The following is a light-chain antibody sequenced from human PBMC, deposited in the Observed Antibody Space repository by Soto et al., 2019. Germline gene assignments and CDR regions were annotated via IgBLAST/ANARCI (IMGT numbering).Light chain of an antibody. CDR1: QTINKS. V-gene: IGKV1-5*01. J-gene: IGKJ1*01. Sequence: DIQMTQSPSTLSASLGDRVTITCRASQTINKSLAWYQQNPGQAPRLLISMASTLESAVTSRFSGSGSGTEFTITISSLQADDFANYYCQEYNPYWMFGQGTKVDIK. CDR3: QEYNPYWM. CDR2: MAS.